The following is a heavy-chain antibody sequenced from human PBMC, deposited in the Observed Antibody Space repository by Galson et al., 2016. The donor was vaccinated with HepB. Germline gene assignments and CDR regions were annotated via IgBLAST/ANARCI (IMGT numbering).Heavy chain of an antibody. Sequence: QSGAEVKKPGESLKISCKGSGYSFTRYWIGWVRQMPGKGLEWMGIIYPRDSDTTYSPSFQGQVTISADKSISTTYLQWSSLRASDTAIYYCARRDGDPRGYFDLWGRGTLATVSS. CDR2: IYPRDSDT. J-gene: IGHJ2*01. D-gene: IGHD3-10*01. CDR3: ARRDGDPRGYFDL. CDR1: GYSFTRYW. V-gene: IGHV5-51*01.